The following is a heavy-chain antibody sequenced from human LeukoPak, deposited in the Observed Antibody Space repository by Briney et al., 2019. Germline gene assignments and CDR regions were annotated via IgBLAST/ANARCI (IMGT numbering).Heavy chain of an antibody. CDR1: RFTFSDAW. V-gene: IGHV3-15*01. Sequence: GGSLSLFCAASRFTFSDAWVSSARQAPGGGLEWDGRIKSKTDGGTTDYAAPVSGRSIISRDDSKNMIYPHMNRLKTVDTAVYDCMTDLTTLRCGVHCTFDYWGQGALVTASA. CDR3: MTDLTTLRCGVHCTFDY. D-gene: IGHD2-21*01. J-gene: IGHJ4*02. CDR2: IKSKTDGGTT.